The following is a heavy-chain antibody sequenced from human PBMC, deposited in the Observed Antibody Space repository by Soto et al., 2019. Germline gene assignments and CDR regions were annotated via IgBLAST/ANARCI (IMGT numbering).Heavy chain of an antibody. CDR1: GYTFNRYG. V-gene: IGHV1-18*01. CDR3: ARAGSIDDAFDI. Sequence: GASVKVSCKASGYTFNRYGISWVRQAPGQGLEWMGWGSTDNDKTNHTQKFQGRVTMTTDTSTTTVYMELRSLRSDDTAVYYCARAGSIDDAFDIWGQGTLVTVSS. CDR2: GSTDNDKT. J-gene: IGHJ3*02. D-gene: IGHD6-6*01.